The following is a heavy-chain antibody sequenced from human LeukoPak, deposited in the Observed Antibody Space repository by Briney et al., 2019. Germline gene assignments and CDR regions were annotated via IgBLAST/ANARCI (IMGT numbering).Heavy chain of an antibody. CDR1: GFTFSSYW. V-gene: IGHV3-7*01. Sequence: GGSLRLSCAASGFTFSSYWMSWVRQAPGKGLEWVANINEDGSEKYYVDSVKGRFTISRDNAKNSLYLQMNRLRAEDTAVYHCARRYCSRTSCYVYFDYWGQGTLVTVSS. CDR2: INEDGSEK. D-gene: IGHD2-2*01. J-gene: IGHJ4*02. CDR3: ARRYCSRTSCYVYFDY.